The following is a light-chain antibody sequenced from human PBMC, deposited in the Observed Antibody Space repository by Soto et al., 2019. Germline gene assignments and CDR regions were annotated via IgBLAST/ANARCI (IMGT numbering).Light chain of an antibody. CDR1: QSLSSSY. Sequence: EFVLTQSPGTLSLSPGERATLSCRASQSLSSSYLAWHQQKPGQAPRLLIYGASSRATGIPDRFSGSGSGTDFTLTISRLEPEDFAVYYCQQYGSSPWTFGQGTKVEIK. J-gene: IGKJ1*01. CDR3: QQYGSSPWT. V-gene: IGKV3-20*01. CDR2: GAS.